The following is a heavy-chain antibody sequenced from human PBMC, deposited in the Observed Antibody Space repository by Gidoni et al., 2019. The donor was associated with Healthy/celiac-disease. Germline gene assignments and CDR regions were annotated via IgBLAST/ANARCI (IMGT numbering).Heavy chain of an antibody. CDR3: ARQRFREPIDY. J-gene: IGHJ4*02. CDR1: GRSISSGGYY. D-gene: IGHD3-10*01. V-gene: IGHV4-31*03. CDR2: FYYSGST. Sequence: QVQLQESGPGLVKPSQTLSLTCTVPGRSISSGGYYWSWIRQHPGKGLEWIGYFYYSGSTYYNPSLKGRVTISVDTSKNQFSLKLSSVTAADTAVYYCARQRFREPIDYWGQGTLVTVSS.